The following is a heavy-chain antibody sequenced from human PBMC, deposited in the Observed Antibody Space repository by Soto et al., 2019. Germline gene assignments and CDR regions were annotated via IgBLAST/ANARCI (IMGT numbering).Heavy chain of an antibody. CDR2: ISHSGST. CDR3: VRESTPSCPTWFDT. J-gene: IGHJ5*02. V-gene: IGHV4-30-2*01. CDR1: GGSINSGRSS. Sequence: QLQLLESGSGLVKPSQTLSLTCSVSGGSINSGRSSWNWIRQPPGKGLEWIAYISHSGSTYYTPSLKSRVTISVDRSKKQFSLTLTSLTSADTAVYYCVRESTPSCPTWFDTWVTGILVTVSS.